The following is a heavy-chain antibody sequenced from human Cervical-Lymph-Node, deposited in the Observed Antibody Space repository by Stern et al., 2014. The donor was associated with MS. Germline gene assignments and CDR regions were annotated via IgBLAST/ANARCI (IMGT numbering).Heavy chain of an antibody. D-gene: IGHD1-26*01. CDR2: IYYSGST. Sequence: LQLQESGPGLVKPSETLSLTCTVSGGSISSYYWSWIRQPPGKGLEWIGYIYYSGSTNYNPSLKSRVTISVDTSKNQFSLKLSSVTAADTAVYYCARDVSGSPPGFDPWGQGTLVTVSS. CDR3: ARDVSGSPPGFDP. V-gene: IGHV4-59*01. CDR1: GGSISSYY. J-gene: IGHJ5*02.